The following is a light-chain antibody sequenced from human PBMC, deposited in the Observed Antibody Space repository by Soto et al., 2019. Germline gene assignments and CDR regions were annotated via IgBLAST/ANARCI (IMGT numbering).Light chain of an antibody. CDR2: LGS. CDR3: LQALQFPFT. J-gene: IGKJ3*01. CDR1: QSLLFGGYNY. V-gene: IGKV2-28*01. Sequence: DIVMTQSPLSLPVTPGEPASISCRSSQSLLFGGYNYLDWYLQKPGQSPQLLVYLGSNRASGVPDRFSGSGSATNFTLMISTVEDEDVGFYYCLQALQFPFTFGPGTKVDIK.